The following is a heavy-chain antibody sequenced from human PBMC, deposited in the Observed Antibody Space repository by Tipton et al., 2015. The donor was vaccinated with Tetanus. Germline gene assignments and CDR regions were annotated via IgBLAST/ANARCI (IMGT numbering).Heavy chain of an antibody. Sequence: SLRLSCAASGFTFDKYAMNWVRQAPGKGLEWVSGISGLGRTTDYADSVKGRFTVSRDNSKNTVFLQMNSLRAEDTAVYYCAKDPASRGWFDPWGQGTLVSVSS. CDR1: GFTFDKYA. CDR2: ISGLGRTT. J-gene: IGHJ5*02. CDR3: AKDPASRGWFDP. V-gene: IGHV3-23*01.